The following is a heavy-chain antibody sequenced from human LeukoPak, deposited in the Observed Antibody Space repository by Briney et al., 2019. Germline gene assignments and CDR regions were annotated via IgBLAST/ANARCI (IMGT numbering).Heavy chain of an antibody. CDR3: ARHVVTAVGYYDSSGYLYFDY. Sequence: SETLSLTCTVSGGSISSSSYYWGWIRQPPGKGLEWIGSIYYSGSTYYNPSLKSRVTISVDTSKNQFSLKLSSVTAADTAVYYCARHVVTAVGYYDSSGYLYFDYWGQGTLVTVSS. D-gene: IGHD3-22*01. J-gene: IGHJ4*02. CDR1: GGSISSSSYY. CDR2: IYYSGST. V-gene: IGHV4-39*01.